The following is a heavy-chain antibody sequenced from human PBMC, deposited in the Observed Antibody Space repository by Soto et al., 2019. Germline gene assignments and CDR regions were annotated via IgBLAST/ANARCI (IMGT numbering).Heavy chain of an antibody. CDR1: GGSFSGYY. Sequence: QVQLQQWGAGLLKPSETLSLTCAVYGGSFSGYYWSWIRQPPGKGLEWIGEINHSGSTNYNPSLKCRVTISVDTSMNQFSLKLSSVTAADTAVYYCARVATSDILTGYYRSWFDPWGQGTLVTVSS. CDR3: ARVATSDILTGYYRSWFDP. V-gene: IGHV4-34*01. D-gene: IGHD3-9*01. J-gene: IGHJ5*02. CDR2: INHSGST.